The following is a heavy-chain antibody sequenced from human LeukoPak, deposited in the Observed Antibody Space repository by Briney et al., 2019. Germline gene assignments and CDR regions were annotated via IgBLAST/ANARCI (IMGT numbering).Heavy chain of an antibody. D-gene: IGHD2-2*01. CDR2: INPNSGGT. J-gene: IGHJ4*02. V-gene: IGHV1-2*02. Sequence: ASVKVCCKASGYTFTGYYMHWVRQAPGQGLEWMGWINPNSGGTNYAQKFQGRVTMTRDTSISTAYMELSRLRSDDTAVYYCARDREWGVVVPAAADYWGQGTLVTVSS. CDR1: GYTFTGYY. CDR3: ARDREWGVVVPAAADY.